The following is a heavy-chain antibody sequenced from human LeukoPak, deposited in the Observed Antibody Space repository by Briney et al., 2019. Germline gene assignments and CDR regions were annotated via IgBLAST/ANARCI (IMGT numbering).Heavy chain of an antibody. CDR1: GG. D-gene: IGHD6-13*01. CDR2: INAYNGNT. V-gene: IGHV1-18*01. Sequence: ASVKVSCKASGGIDWVRQAPGQGLEWMGWINAYNGNTNYPQKFQGRVTMTTDTSTSTVYMELRSLRSDDTAMYYCARDTGYSSSWYPGQLWGQGTLVTVSS. J-gene: IGHJ1*01. CDR3: ARDTGYSSSWYPGQL.